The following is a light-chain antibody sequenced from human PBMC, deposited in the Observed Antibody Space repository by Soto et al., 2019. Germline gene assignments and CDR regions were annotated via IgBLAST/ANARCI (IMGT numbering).Light chain of an antibody. Sequence: AIPVTQSPSSLSASVGDRVTITCRTSQGIRSALGWYQQKPGKVPKLLIYAASTLQSGVPSRFSGSGSGRDFTLTISRLQPEDFATYYCLLDYAYFWAFGQGTKVEIK. J-gene: IGKJ1*01. CDR2: AAS. CDR1: QGIRSA. V-gene: IGKV1-6*01. CDR3: LLDYAYFWA.